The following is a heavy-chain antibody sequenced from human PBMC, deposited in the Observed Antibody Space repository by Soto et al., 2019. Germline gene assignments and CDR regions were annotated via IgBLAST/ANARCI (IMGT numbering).Heavy chain of an antibody. Sequence: QVQLVQSGAEVKKPGASVKVSCKASGYTFTNYGISWVRQAPGQGLEWMGWISTYNGNTNYAQNLQDSVTMTTDTSTSTAYMELRSLRSDDTAVFYCARVLARYYDFWGGYFEYWGQGSLVTVSS. CDR1: GYTFTNYG. CDR3: ARVLARYYDFWGGYFEY. J-gene: IGHJ4*02. CDR2: ISTYNGNT. V-gene: IGHV1-18*01. D-gene: IGHD3-3*01.